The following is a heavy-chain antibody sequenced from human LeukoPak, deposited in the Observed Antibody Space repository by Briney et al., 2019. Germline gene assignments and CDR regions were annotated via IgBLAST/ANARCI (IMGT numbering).Heavy chain of an antibody. CDR1: GFAFNTQA. CDR3: ARDRGKLRYLDL. D-gene: IGHD3-9*01. Sequence: GRSLRLSCVASGFAFNTQAMHWVRQAPGKGLEWLAVMSLDGSSIYHADSVRGRFTISRDNSKNTLFLQMSSLRVEDTAVYYCARDRGKLRYLDLWGQGTLLTVSS. J-gene: IGHJ4*02. CDR2: MSLDGSSI. V-gene: IGHV3-30*15.